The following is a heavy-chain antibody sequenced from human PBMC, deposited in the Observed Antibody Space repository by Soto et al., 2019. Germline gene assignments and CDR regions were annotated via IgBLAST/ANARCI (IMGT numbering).Heavy chain of an antibody. D-gene: IGHD5-12*01. CDR1: GGSISSYY. CDR2: IYYSGST. V-gene: IGHV4-59*01. Sequence: SETLSLTCTVSGGSISSYYWSWIRQPPGKGLEWIGYIYYSGSTNYNPSLKSRVTISVDTSKNQFSLKLSSVTAADTAVYYCARDRGLYSGYDAWGQGTLVTVSS. J-gene: IGHJ5*02. CDR3: ARDRGLYSGYDA.